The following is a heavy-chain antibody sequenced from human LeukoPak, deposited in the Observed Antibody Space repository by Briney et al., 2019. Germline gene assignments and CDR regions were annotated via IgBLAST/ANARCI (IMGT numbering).Heavy chain of an antibody. J-gene: IGHJ5*02. CDR1: GCTFTSYG. V-gene: IGHV1-18*01. Sequence: ASVKVSCKASGCTFTSYGISWVRQAPGQGLEWMGWISAYNGNTNYAQKLQGRVTMTTDTSTSTAYMELRSLRSDDTAVYYCARIAAASPRGVRNWFDPWGQGTLVTVSS. CDR2: ISAYNGNT. D-gene: IGHD6-13*01. CDR3: ARIAAASPRGVRNWFDP.